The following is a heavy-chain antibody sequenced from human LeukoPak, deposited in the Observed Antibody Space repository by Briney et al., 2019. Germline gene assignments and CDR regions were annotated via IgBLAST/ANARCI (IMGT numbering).Heavy chain of an antibody. D-gene: IGHD4-17*01. V-gene: IGHV4-4*07. CDR2: IYPNGAI. J-gene: IGHJ4*02. CDR3: AREYGDQGTRNFDY. CDR1: GGSISSYY. Sequence: TSETLSLTCTVSGGSISSYYWSWIRQPAGKGLEWIGRIYPNGAINYNPSLKSRVTMSVDTSKNQFSLKLISVTAADTAVYYCAREYGDQGTRNFDYWGQGGLVTVSS.